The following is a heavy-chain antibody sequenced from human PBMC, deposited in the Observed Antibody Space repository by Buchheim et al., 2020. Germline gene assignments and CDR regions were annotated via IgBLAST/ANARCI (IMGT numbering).Heavy chain of an antibody. V-gene: IGHV3-11*06. CDR3: ARDQFAVTHYYGMDV. J-gene: IGHJ6*02. CDR1: GFTFSDYY. D-gene: IGHD4-17*01. CDR2: ISSSSSYT. Sequence: QVQLVESGGGLVTPGGSLRLSCAASGFTFSDYYMRWIRQAPGKGLEWVSYISSSSSYTNYTDSVMGRFTISRDNAQNSLYLQMNSLGAEDTAVYYCARDQFAVTHYYGMDVWGQGTT.